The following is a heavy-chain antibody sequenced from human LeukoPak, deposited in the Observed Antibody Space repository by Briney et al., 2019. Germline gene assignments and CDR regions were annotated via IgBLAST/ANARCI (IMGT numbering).Heavy chain of an antibody. CDR3: ARNNGRFGELLSDS. CDR2: VYSDGST. Sequence: PGGSLRVSCAASGFTLNSNYMSWVRQAPRKGLEWVSVVYSDGSTFYADSVKGRFTISRDISKNTLSLQMNSLRAEDTVVYYCARNNGRFGELLSDSWDQATPVTVSS. D-gene: IGHD3-10*01. J-gene: IGHJ5*01. V-gene: IGHV3-53*01. CDR1: GFTLNSNY.